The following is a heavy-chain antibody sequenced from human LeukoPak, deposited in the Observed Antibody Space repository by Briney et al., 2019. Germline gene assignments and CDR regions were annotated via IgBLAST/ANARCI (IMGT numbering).Heavy chain of an antibody. Sequence: GASVKVSCKASGNTFTGYYIHWVRRAPGQGLEWMGWINPNSGGINYAQKFQGRVTMTRDTSISTAYMELSRLRSDDTAVYYCARDGGGSYYDYWGQGTLVTVSS. CDR2: INPNSGGI. CDR1: GNTFTGYY. D-gene: IGHD1-26*01. V-gene: IGHV1-2*02. J-gene: IGHJ4*02. CDR3: ARDGGGSYYDY.